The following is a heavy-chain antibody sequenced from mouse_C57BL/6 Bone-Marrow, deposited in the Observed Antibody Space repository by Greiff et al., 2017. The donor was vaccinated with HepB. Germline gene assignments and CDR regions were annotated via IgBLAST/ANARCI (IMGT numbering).Heavy chain of an antibody. V-gene: IGHV5-17*01. CDR3: AGADITTVVASDY. D-gene: IGHD1-1*01. CDR1: GFTFSDYG. CDR2: ISSGSSTI. J-gene: IGHJ2*01. Sequence: EVKLMESGGGLVKPGGSLKLSCAASGFTFSDYGMHWVRQAPEKGLEWVAYISSGSSTIYYADTVKGRFTISRDNAKNTLFLQMTSLRSEDTAMYYCAGADITTVVASDYWGQGTTLTVSS.